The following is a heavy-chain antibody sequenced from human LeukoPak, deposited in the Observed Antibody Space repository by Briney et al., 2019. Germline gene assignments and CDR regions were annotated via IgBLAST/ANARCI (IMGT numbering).Heavy chain of an antibody. CDR1: GGSISSYY. V-gene: IGHV4-59*01. CDR3: ARIRYRYYYYGMDV. CDR2: IYYSGST. D-gene: IGHD1-1*01. J-gene: IGHJ6*02. Sequence: SETLSLTCTVSGGSISSYYWSWIRQPPGKGLEWIGYIYYSGSTNYNPSLKSRVTISVDTSKNQFSLKLSSVTAADTAVYYCARIRYRYYYYGMDVWGQGTTVTVSS.